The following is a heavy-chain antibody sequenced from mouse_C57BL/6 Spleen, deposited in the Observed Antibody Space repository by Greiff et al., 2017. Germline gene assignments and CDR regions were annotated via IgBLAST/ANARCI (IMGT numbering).Heavy chain of an antibody. Sequence: VQLQQSVAELVRPGASVKLSCTASAFNIKNTYMHWVKQRPEQGLEWIGRIDPANGNTKYAPKFQGKATITADTSSNTAYLQLSSLPSEDTAIYYCARSETAQATWFAYWGQGTLVTVSA. J-gene: IGHJ3*01. CDR2: IDPANGNT. CDR3: ARSETAQATWFAY. V-gene: IGHV14-3*01. CDR1: AFNIKNTY. D-gene: IGHD3-2*02.